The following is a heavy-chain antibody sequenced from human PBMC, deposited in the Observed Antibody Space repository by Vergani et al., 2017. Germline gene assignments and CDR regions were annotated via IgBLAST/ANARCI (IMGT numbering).Heavy chain of an antibody. CDR1: GGSISSSSYY. J-gene: IGHJ4*02. CDR3: ARDRRYCSSTSCYTGRDY. V-gene: IGHV4-39*02. Sequence: QLQLQESGPGLVKPSETLSLTCTVSGGSISSSSYYWGWIRQPPGKGLEWIGSIYYSGSTYYNPSLKSRVTISVDTSKNQFSLKLSSVTAADTAVYYCARDRRYCSSTSCYTGRDYWGQGTLVTVSS. CDR2: IYYSGST. D-gene: IGHD2-2*02.